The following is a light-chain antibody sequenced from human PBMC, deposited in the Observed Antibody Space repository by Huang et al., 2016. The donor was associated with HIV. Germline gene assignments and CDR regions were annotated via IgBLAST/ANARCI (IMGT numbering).Light chain of an antibody. CDR3: MQGLQSWT. CDR2: VGS. J-gene: IGKJ1*01. CDR1: QSLLHSNGHNY. Sequence: DIVMVQSPTSLSVTPGEAAFITCRSSQSLLHSNGHNYLDWYWQKPGQSPRLLIYVGSIRASGVPDRFRGGGSGTDFTLRINKVESGDVGVYYCMQGLQSWTFGQGTKVEI. V-gene: IGKV2-28*01.